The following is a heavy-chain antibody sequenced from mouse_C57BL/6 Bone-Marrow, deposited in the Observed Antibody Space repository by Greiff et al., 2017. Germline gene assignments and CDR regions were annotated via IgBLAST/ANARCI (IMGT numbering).Heavy chain of an antibody. CDR2: IDPANGNT. Sequence: EVQLVESVAELVRPGASVKLSCTASGFNIKNTYMHWVKQRPEQGLEWIGRIDPANGNTKYAPKFQGKATITADTSSNTAYLQLSSLTSEDTAIYYCARSPNYYGSRGDYWGQGTTLTVSS. V-gene: IGHV14-3*01. J-gene: IGHJ2*01. CDR1: GFNIKNTY. D-gene: IGHD1-1*01. CDR3: ARSPNYYGSRGDY.